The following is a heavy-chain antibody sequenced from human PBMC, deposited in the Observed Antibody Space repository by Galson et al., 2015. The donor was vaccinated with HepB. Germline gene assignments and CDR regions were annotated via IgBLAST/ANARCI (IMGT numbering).Heavy chain of an antibody. CDR3: ARHSRATFGEPNWFDP. CDR1: GFTFSDYN. J-gene: IGHJ5*02. CDR2: ISATGTTI. D-gene: IGHD3-3*01. V-gene: IGHV3-48*01. Sequence: SLRLSCAASGFTFSDYNMNWVRQAPGKGLEWISYISATGTTIDYADSVKGRFTISRDNAKNSLYLQMSSLRAEDTAVYYCARHSRATFGEPNWFDPWGQGTLVIVSS.